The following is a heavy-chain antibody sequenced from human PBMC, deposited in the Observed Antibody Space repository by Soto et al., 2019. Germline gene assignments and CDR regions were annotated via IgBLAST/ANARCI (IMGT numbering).Heavy chain of an antibody. CDR2: ISGSGGST. CDR3: AKDPMDEFKVYAIPNWFDP. Sequence: EVQLVESGGGLVQPGGSLRLSCAASGFTFSSYAMSWVRQAPGKGLELVSAISGSGGSTYYADSVKGRFTISRDNSKNTLYLQMNSLRAEDTAVYYCAKDPMDEFKVYAIPNWFDPWGQGTLVTVSS. V-gene: IGHV3-23*04. J-gene: IGHJ5*02. D-gene: IGHD2-8*01. CDR1: GFTFSSYA.